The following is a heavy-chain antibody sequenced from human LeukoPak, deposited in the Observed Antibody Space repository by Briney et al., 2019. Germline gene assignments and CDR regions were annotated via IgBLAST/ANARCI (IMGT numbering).Heavy chain of an antibody. CDR2: IYHSGST. V-gene: IGHV4-4*02. CDR1: GGPISSTNW. J-gene: IGHJ4*02. D-gene: IGHD2-15*01. CDR3: ARHAMVAAPIDY. Sequence: PSGTLSLTCAVSGGPISSTNWWSWVRQPPGKGLEWVGEIYHSGSTNYNPSLRSRITISVDKSKDQFSLRLSSVTAADTAVYYCARHAMVAAPIDYWGQGTLVTVSS.